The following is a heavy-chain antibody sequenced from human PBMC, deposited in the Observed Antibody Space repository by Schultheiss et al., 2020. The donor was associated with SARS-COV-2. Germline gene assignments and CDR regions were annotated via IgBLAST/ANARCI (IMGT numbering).Heavy chain of an antibody. CDR3: AKDRARLRWGEFDY. V-gene: IGHV3-74*01. CDR2: VMHDGSAT. CDR1: GFTFSNYW. D-gene: IGHD4-23*01. Sequence: GGSLRLSCAASGFTFSNYWMYWVRQDPEKGLVWVSRVMHDGSATNYADSVKGRFTISRDNAKSILYLQMNSLRAEDTAVYYCAKDRARLRWGEFDYWGQGTLVTVSS. J-gene: IGHJ4*02.